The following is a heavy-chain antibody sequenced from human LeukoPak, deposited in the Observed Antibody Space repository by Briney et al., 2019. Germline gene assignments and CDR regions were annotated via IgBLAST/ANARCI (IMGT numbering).Heavy chain of an antibody. Sequence: GGSLRLSCAAPGFSVSHNYMSWVRQAPGKGLEWVSIIYSGGSTYYADSVKGRFTISRDHAKNTLYLQMNSLRAEDTAVYYCARAEASSWFAYWGQGTLVTVSS. D-gene: IGHD6-13*01. CDR3: ARAEASSWFAY. CDR1: GFSVSHNY. J-gene: IGHJ4*02. V-gene: IGHV3-66*01. CDR2: IYSGGST.